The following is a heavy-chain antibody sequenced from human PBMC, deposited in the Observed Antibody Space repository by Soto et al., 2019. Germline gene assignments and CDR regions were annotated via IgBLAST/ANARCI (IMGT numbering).Heavy chain of an antibody. CDR1: GFTFTTYA. CDR2: IHAGNGNT. Sequence: QVQVVQSGAEVKKPGASVKVSCKASGFTFTTYAIHWVRQAPGQRLEWMGWIHAGNGNTKSSQKFQDRLTITRDTSASTAYMELSSLRSEDSAVYYWARDRCSGDCNDFAYWGQGTLVTVSS. J-gene: IGHJ4*02. D-gene: IGHD2-21*02. CDR3: ARDRCSGDCNDFAY. V-gene: IGHV1-3*01.